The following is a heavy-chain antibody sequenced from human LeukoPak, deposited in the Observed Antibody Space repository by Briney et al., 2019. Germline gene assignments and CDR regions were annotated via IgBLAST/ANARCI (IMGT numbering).Heavy chain of an antibody. D-gene: IGHD2-2*01. V-gene: IGHV3-15*01. J-gene: IGHJ6*04. CDR1: GFTFSSAW. CDR3: TTFGTSWGRYYYGMDV. Sequence: GGSLRLSCAASGFTFSSAWMSWVRQAPGKGLEWVGRIKSKTDGGTTDYAAPVKVRFTISRDDSKNTLYLQMNSLKTEDTAVYYCTTFGTSWGRYYYGMDVWGKGTTVTVSS. CDR2: IKSKTDGGTT.